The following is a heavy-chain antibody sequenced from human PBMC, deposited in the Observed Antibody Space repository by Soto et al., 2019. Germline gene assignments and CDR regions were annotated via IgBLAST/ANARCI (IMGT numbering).Heavy chain of an antibody. CDR1: GGSFSGYY. J-gene: IGHJ3*02. CDR2: INHSGST. Sequence: SETLSLTCAVYGGSFSGYYWIWIRQPPGKGLEWIGEINHSGSTNYNPSLKSRVTISVDTSKNQFSLKLSSVTAADTAVYYCARVAEVTPNDAFDIWGQGTMVTVSS. D-gene: IGHD4-4*01. V-gene: IGHV4-34*01. CDR3: ARVAEVTPNDAFDI.